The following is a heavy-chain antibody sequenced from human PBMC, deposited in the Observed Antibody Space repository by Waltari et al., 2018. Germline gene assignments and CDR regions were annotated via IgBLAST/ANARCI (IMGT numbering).Heavy chain of an antibody. D-gene: IGHD6-6*01. Sequence: QVQLVESGGGVVQPGGSLRLSCAASGFTFSNYGMHWVRQAPGKGLEWVAFVRNDGSNENYVDSVKGRFTIARDNSKNTLYLHINGLRAEDTAVYYCAKDKLKRSSSWGVDYWGQGTQVTVYS. V-gene: IGHV3-30*02. CDR3: AKDKLKRSSSWGVDY. CDR1: GFTFSNYG. CDR2: VRNDGSNE. J-gene: IGHJ4*02.